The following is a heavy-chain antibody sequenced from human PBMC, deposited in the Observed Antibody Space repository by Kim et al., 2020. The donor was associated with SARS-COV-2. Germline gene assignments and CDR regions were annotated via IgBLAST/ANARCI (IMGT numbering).Heavy chain of an antibody. Sequence: SETLSLTCTVSGGSISSSSYYWGWIRQPPGKGLEWIGSIYYSGSTYYNPSLKSRVTISVDTSKNQFSLKLSSVTAADTAVYYCARHPYIEWLVPLAFDIWGQGTMVTVSS. V-gene: IGHV4-39*01. J-gene: IGHJ3*02. CDR3: ARHPYIEWLVPLAFDI. CDR2: IYYSGST. D-gene: IGHD6-19*01. CDR1: GGSISSSSYY.